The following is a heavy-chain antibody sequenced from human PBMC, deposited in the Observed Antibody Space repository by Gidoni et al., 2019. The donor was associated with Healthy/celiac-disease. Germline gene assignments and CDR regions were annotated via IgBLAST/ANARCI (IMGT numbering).Heavy chain of an antibody. V-gene: IGHV1-3*01. CDR2: INAGNGNT. D-gene: IGHD2-2*01. CDR3: ASIPAGCSSTAANVYFDY. Sequence: QVQLVQSGAEVKKPGASVKVSCKASGYTFTSYAMHWVRQAPGQRLEWMGWINAGNGNTKYSQKFQGRVTITRDTSASTAYMELSSLRSEDTAVYYCASIPAGCSSTAANVYFDYWGQGTLVTVSS. CDR1: GYTFTSYA. J-gene: IGHJ4*02.